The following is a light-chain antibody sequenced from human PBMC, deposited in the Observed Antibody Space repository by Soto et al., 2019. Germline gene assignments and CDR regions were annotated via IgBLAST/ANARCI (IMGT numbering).Light chain of an antibody. CDR3: SSYAGNNIVV. J-gene: IGLJ2*01. CDR1: SGDVGGYHY. V-gene: IGLV2-8*01. CDR2: EVS. Sequence: QSALTQPPSVSGSPGQSVTISCSGTSGDVGGYHYVSWYQQHPGTAPKLVIYEVSERPSAVPDRFSGSKSGNTASLTVSGLQADDEADYYCSSYAGNNIVVFGGGTKLTVL.